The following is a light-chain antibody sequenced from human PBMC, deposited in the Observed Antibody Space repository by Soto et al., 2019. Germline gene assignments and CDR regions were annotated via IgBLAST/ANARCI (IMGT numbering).Light chain of an antibody. CDR1: QSISDT. V-gene: IGKV3-20*01. Sequence: EIVMTHSPATLSVSPCGRATLSSRASQSISDTLAWYQQKPGQAPRLLIYDASSRATGVPDRFSGSGSGTDFTLTISRLEPEDFAVYYCQQYGSSGTFGQGTKVDIK. CDR2: DAS. J-gene: IGKJ1*01. CDR3: QQYGSSGT.